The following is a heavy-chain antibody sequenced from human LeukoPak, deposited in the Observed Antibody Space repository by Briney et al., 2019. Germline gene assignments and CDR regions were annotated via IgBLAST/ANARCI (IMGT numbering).Heavy chain of an antibody. CDR2: IKYHGSDE. CDR3: ARIGGSGTYWDY. Sequence: GGSLRLSCAASGFTFSDYWMSWVRQAPGKGLEWVANIKYHGSDEHYVDSVRSRFTISRDNAKNSLFPQMNSLRAEDTAVYYCARIGGSGTYWDYWGQGTLVTVSS. V-gene: IGHV3-7*01. D-gene: IGHD3-10*01. J-gene: IGHJ4*02. CDR1: GFTFSDYW.